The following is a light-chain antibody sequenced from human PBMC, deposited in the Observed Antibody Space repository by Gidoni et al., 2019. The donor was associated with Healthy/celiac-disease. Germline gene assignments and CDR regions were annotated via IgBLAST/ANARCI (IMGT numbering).Light chain of an antibody. CDR1: QSVSGY. CDR3: QQRSNWPLT. J-gene: IGKJ4*01. V-gene: IGKV3-11*01. Sequence: EIVLTQPPATLTLSPGERATLSCRASQSVSGYLAWYQQKPGQAPRLLIYDASNRATGIPARFSGSGSGTDFSLTISSLEPEDFAVYYCQQRSNWPLTFGGGTKVEIK. CDR2: DAS.